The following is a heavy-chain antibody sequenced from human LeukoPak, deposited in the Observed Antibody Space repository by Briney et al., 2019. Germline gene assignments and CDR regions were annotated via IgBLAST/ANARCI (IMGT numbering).Heavy chain of an antibody. V-gene: IGHV1-18*01. CDR3: ARGAYYYDSSGYPSPQYYFDY. Sequence: GASVKVSCKASGYTFTSYGISWVRQAPGQGLEWMGWISAYNGNTNYAQKLQGRVTMTTDTSTSTAYMELRSLRSDDTAVYYCARGAYYYDSSGYPSPQYYFDYGGQGTLVTVSS. CDR2: ISAYNGNT. CDR1: GYTFTSYG. D-gene: IGHD3-22*01. J-gene: IGHJ4*02.